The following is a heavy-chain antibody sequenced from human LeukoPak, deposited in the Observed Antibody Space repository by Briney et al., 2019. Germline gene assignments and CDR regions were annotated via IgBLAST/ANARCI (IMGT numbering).Heavy chain of an antibody. CDR1: GFTFSSYS. D-gene: IGHD2-15*01. Sequence: AGGSLRLSCAASGFTFSSYSMNWVRQAPGKGLEWVSSISSSSSYIYYADSVKGRFTISRDNAKNSLYLQMNSLRAEDTAVYYCARLRAGSALDPTIAFDPWGQGTLVTVSS. V-gene: IGHV3-21*01. CDR2: ISSSSSYI. CDR3: ARLRAGSALDPTIAFDP. J-gene: IGHJ5*02.